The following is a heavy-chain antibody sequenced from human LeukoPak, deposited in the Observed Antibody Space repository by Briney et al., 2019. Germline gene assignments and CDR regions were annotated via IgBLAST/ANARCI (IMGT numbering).Heavy chain of an antibody. CDR2: IYHSGST. CDR3: ARHVYSSSWYDNWFDP. V-gene: IGHV4-30-2*01. D-gene: IGHD6-13*01. J-gene: IGHJ5*02. CDR1: GGSISSGGYY. Sequence: PSETLSLTCTVSGGSISSGGYYWRWIRQPPGKGLEWIGYIYHSGSTYYNPSLKSRVTISVDRSKNQFSLKLSSVTAADTAVYYCARHVYSSSWYDNWFDPWGQGTLVTVSS.